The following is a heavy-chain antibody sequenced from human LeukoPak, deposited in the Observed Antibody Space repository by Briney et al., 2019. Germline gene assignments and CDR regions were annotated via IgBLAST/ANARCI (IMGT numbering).Heavy chain of an antibody. CDR1: GFTFSNAW. CDR2: IKSKTDGGTT. V-gene: IGHV3-15*01. D-gene: IGHD6-13*01. Sequence: GGSLRLSCAASGFTFSNAWMSWVRQAPGKGLERVGRIKSKTDGGTTDYAAPVKGRFTISRDDSKNTLYLQMNSLKTEDTAVYYCTTYSIAAAGTYYYYYYMDVWGKGTTVTISS. J-gene: IGHJ6*03. CDR3: TTYSIAAAGTYYYYYYMDV.